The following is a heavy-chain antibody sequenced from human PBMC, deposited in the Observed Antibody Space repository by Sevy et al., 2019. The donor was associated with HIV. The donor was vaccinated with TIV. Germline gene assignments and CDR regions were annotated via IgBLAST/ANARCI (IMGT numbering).Heavy chain of an antibody. D-gene: IGHD2-2*01. CDR3: VREAFCSSATCYRPY. J-gene: IGHJ4*02. Sequence: GGSLRLSCAASGFTVSSNYMSWVRQAPGKGLEWVSIFYINGNTYYSDSVKGRFIISRDTSQYTVFLHMNSLRAEDTAVYYCVREAFCSSATCYRPYWGQGTLVTVSS. CDR1: GFTVSSNY. V-gene: IGHV3-66*01. CDR2: FYINGNT.